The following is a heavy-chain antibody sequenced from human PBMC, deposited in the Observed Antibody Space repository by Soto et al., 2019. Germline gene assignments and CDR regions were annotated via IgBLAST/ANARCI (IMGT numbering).Heavy chain of an antibody. CDR3: KRVLSGTPVY. V-gene: IGHV1-18*01. J-gene: IGHJ4*02. D-gene: IGHD2-2*01. CDR1: GYTFTSYG. Sequence: QVQLVQSGAEVKKPGASVKVSCKASGYTFTSYGISWVRQAPGQGLEWMGWISAYNGNTNYAQKLQGRVTMTTDTSTSAVYMELRSLRAVYKSVYDCKRVLSGTPVYWGQGTLVTVSS. CDR2: ISAYNGNT.